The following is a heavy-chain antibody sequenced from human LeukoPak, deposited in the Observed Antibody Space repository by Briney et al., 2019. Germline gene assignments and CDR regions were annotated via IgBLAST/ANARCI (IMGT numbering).Heavy chain of an antibody. CDR2: MNPNSGNT. CDR3: ARAPTYYDFWSGYYYYYYYGMDV. CDR1: GYTFASYD. V-gene: IGHV1-8*01. D-gene: IGHD3-3*01. Sequence: ASVKVSCKASGYTFASYDINWVRQATGQGLEWMGWMNPNSGNTGYAQKFQGRVTMPRNTSISTAYMELSSLRSEDTAVYYCARAPTYYDFWSGYYYYYYYGMDVWGQGTTVTVSS. J-gene: IGHJ6*02.